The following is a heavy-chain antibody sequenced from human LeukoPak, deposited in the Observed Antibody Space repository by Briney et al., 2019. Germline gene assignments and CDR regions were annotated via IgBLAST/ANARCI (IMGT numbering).Heavy chain of an antibody. CDR2: ISWNSGSI. D-gene: IGHD3-10*01. Sequence: GGSLRLSCAASGFTFDDYAMHWVRQAPGKGLEWVSGISWNSGSIGYADSVKGRFTISRDNAKNSLYLQMNSLRAEDTALYYCAKDLTMVRGVMDYWGQGTLVTVSS. V-gene: IGHV3-9*01. J-gene: IGHJ4*02. CDR3: AKDLTMVRGVMDY. CDR1: GFTFDDYA.